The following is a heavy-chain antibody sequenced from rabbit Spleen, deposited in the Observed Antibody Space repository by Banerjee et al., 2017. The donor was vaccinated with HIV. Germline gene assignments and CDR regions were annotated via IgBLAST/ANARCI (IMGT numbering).Heavy chain of an antibody. CDR3: ARDTGSSFSSYGMDL. D-gene: IGHD8-1*01. J-gene: IGHJ6*01. CDR1: GFVFSSDYY. Sequence: QEQLKESGGGLVKPGGTLTLTCKASGFVFSSDYYMCWVRQAPGKGLECIACIYGGSSGSTYYASWAKGRFTISKTSSTTVTLQMTSLTVADTATYFCARDTGSSFSSYGMDLWGPGTLVTVS. CDR2: IYGGSSGST. V-gene: IGHV1S45*01.